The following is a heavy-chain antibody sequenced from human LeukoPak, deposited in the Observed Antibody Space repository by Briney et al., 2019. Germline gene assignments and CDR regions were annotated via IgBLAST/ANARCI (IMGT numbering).Heavy chain of an antibody. J-gene: IGHJ3*02. Sequence: SETLSLTCTVYGGSISSYYWSWIRQPPGKGLEWIGYIYYSGSTDYDPSLKSRVTISVDTSKKQFSLKLSSVTAADTAVYYCARGGNCSGGSCYLLDAFDIWGQGTMVTVSS. CDR1: GGSISSYY. D-gene: IGHD2-15*01. CDR3: ARGGNCSGGSCYLLDAFDI. CDR2: IYYSGST. V-gene: IGHV4-59*01.